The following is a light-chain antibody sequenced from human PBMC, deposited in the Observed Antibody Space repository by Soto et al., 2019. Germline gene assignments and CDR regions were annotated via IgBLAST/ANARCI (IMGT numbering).Light chain of an antibody. CDR2: GAS. V-gene: IGKV3-15*01. Sequence: EIVMTQSPATLSVSPGERATLSCRASQSVSGNLAWYQQKPGQAPRLLIYGASTRATGIPARFSGSGSGTEFPLTFSGLQSEDFAVYYCQQYNNWPRTFGQGTKVEIK. CDR1: QSVSGN. J-gene: IGKJ1*01. CDR3: QQYNNWPRT.